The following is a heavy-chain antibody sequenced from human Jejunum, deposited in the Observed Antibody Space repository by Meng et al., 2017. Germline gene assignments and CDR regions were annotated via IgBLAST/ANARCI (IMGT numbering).Heavy chain of an antibody. J-gene: IGHJ4*02. CDR1: GYTFTNYY. D-gene: IGHD6-13*01. CDR3: AREIEAAGHAGLDY. CDR2: INPNSGGT. V-gene: IGHV1-2*06. Sequence: VQLVQCGTGVKKPGASVKVSCKASGYTFTNYYIHWVRQAPGQGLDWMGRINPNSGGTNYAQKFQGRVTMTRDTSISTVYMELSSLRSDDTAVYYCAREIEAAGHAGLDYWGQGTLVTVSS.